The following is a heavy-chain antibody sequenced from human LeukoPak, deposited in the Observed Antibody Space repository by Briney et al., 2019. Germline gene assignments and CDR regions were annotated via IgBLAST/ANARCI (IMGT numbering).Heavy chain of an antibody. CDR3: ARDYHSSSGY. Sequence: ASVTVSCTASGYTFTGYYMHWVRQAPGQGLEWMGWINPNSGGTNYAQKFQGRVTMTRDTSISTAYMELSRLKSDDTAVYYCARDYHSSSGYWGQGTLVTVSS. J-gene: IGHJ4*02. D-gene: IGHD6-6*01. CDR1: GYTFTGYY. CDR2: INPNSGGT. V-gene: IGHV1-2*02.